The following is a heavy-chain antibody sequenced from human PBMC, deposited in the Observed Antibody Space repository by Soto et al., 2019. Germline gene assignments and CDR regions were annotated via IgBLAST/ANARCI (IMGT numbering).Heavy chain of an antibody. CDR1: GFTFSSYS. CDR2: ISSSSSYI. J-gene: IGHJ4*02. Sequence: KPGGSLRLSCAASGFTFSSYSMNWVRQAPGKGLEWVSSISSSSSYIYYADSVKGRFTISRDNAKNSLYLQMNSLRAEDTAVYYCARDRITGTSEVDYWGQGTLVTVSS. CDR3: ARDRITGTSEVDY. V-gene: IGHV3-21*01. D-gene: IGHD1-7*01.